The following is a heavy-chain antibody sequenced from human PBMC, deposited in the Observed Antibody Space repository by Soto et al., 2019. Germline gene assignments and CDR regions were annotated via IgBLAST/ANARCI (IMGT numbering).Heavy chain of an antibody. Sequence: PRLSCAASGFTFSDYAMSWVRQPPGKGLEWVSAISGSGGYTYYADAVRGRFTISRDNSKNTVFLQMNSLRAEDTAVYYCRQSSSSRPDFAYRMDVWGQGTTVTVSS. CDR2: ISGSGGYT. CDR1: GFTFSDYA. V-gene: IGHV3-23*01. J-gene: IGHJ6*02. CDR3: RQSSSSRPDFAYRMDV. D-gene: IGHD6-6*01.